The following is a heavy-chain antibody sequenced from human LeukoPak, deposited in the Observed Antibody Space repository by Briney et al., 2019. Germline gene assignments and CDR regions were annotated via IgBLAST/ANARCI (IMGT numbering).Heavy chain of an antibody. Sequence: GGSLRLSSAGSGFSFSSYWMHWVRQAPGTGLVWVSRIKSDGSTTNYADFVKGRFTISRDNAKNTLYLQMNSLRAEDTAVYYYASAGGRSSIRGDYWGQGTLVTVSS. D-gene: IGHD3-10*01. J-gene: IGHJ4*02. CDR1: GFSFSSYW. CDR2: IKSDGSTT. V-gene: IGHV3-74*01. CDR3: ASAGGRSSIRGDY.